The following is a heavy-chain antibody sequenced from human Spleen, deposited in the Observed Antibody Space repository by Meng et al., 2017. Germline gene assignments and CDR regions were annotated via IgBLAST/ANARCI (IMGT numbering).Heavy chain of an antibody. CDR1: GGSISSRNW. J-gene: IGHJ5*02. V-gene: IGHV4-4*02. CDR2: MNQTGSP. D-gene: IGHD6-6*01. Sequence: QMQGAGPGLVGPSGTRSLICAVSGGSISSRNWWSGIRQPPGKGMEWMGEMNQTGSPNYNPSMKSRVTFSVDKPKNEFSLKLSSVTAADTAVYYCARVGGGSSSFFWFDPWGQGTLVTVSS. CDR3: ARVGGGSSSFFWFDP.